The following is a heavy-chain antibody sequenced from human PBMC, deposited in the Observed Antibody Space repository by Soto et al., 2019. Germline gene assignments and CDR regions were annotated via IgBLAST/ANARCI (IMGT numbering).Heavy chain of an antibody. V-gene: IGHV3-7*03. D-gene: IGHD4-17*01. CDR1: GFTFSSYW. J-gene: IGHJ4*02. CDR2: RKQDGSVK. CDR3: AKLRGDYTVFDY. Sequence: GGTLRLSWAPSGFTFSSYWRSWGRQAPGQGRDREASRKQDGSVKSYVDSVKGRFTTSRDNAEKSLHLQMNSLRAEDTAVYYCAKLRGDYTVFDYWGQGARVTVSS.